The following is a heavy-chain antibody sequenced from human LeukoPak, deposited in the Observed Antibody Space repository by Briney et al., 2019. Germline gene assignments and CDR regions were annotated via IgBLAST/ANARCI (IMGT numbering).Heavy chain of an antibody. CDR3: ARFHSGPSGWYVLWYFDL. D-gene: IGHD6-19*01. CDR1: GGSVRSYY. V-gene: IGHV4-4*09. Sequence: TSETLSHTCTVSGGSVRSYYWSWIRQPPGKGLEWIGYIYNSENTKYNSSLESRVTISVDTSKNQFFLKLSSVTAADTAVYYCARFHSGPSGWYVLWYFDLWGRGTLVTVSS. J-gene: IGHJ2*01. CDR2: IYNSENT.